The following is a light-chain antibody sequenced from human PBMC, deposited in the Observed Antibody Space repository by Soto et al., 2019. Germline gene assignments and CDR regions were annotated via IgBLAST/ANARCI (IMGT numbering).Light chain of an antibody. Sequence: EVVLTQSPGTLSLSPGGRATLSCRASQSVSRRLAWYQQRPGQSPRLLTSGATMRASGVPVRFIGSGSGTDFTLTISSLEPEDFAVYYCQQRSNWPTTFGQGTRLEIK. CDR3: QQRSNWPTT. CDR1: QSVSRR. J-gene: IGKJ5*01. CDR2: GAT. V-gene: IGKV3-11*01.